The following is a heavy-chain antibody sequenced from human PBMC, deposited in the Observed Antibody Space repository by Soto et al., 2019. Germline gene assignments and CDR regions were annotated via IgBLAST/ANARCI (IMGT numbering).Heavy chain of an antibody. CDR2: IYHSGST. D-gene: IGHD4-17*01. J-gene: IGHJ2*01. Sequence: QVQLQESGPGLVKPSGTLSLTCAVSGGSISSSNWWSWVRQPPGKGLEWIGEIYHSGSTNYNPSLKSRVTISVDKSTNQFSLKLSSVTAADTAVYYCARGGRYGDYVRYFDLWGRGTLVTVSS. V-gene: IGHV4-4*02. CDR1: GGSISSSNW. CDR3: ARGGRYGDYVRYFDL.